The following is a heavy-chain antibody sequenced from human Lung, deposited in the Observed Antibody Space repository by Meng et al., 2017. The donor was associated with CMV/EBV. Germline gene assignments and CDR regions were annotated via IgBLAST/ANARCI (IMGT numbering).Heavy chain of an antibody. Sequence: LSCAASGFTFSDYYMSWIRQAPGKGMEWLSYISSSGSNIDYEDSVKGRFTISRDNAKNSLYLQMNTLRAEDTAVYYCAREPGGYYLDYWGQGTLVTVSS. J-gene: IGHJ4*02. CDR1: GFTFSDYY. CDR3: AREPGGYYLDY. CDR2: ISSSGSNI. D-gene: IGHD3-22*01. V-gene: IGHV3-11*01.